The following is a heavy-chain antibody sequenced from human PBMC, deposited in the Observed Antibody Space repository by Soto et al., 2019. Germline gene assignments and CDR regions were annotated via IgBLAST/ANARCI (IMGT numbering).Heavy chain of an antibody. Sequence: ASVTVSCKASGYTFTSYGISWVRQAPGQGLEWMGWISAYNGNTNYAQKFQGRLTMTTDTSTSTAYMELRSLRSDDTAVYYCARERDDSRWSSVEYFQHWGQGTLVTVSS. V-gene: IGHV1-18*01. D-gene: IGHD6-13*01. CDR2: ISAYNGNT. J-gene: IGHJ1*01. CDR1: GYTFTSYG. CDR3: ARERDDSRWSSVEYFQH.